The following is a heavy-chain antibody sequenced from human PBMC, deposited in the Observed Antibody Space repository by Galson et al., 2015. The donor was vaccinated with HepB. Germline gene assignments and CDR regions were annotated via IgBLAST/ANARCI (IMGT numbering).Heavy chain of an antibody. D-gene: IGHD3-9*01. CDR3: AREEYDILTGAYYGMDV. V-gene: IGHV4-34*01. CDR1: GGSFSGYY. Sequence: ETLSLTCAVYGGSFSGYYWSWIRQPPGKGLEWIGEINHSGSTNYNPSLKSRVTISVDTSKNQFSLKLSSVTAADTAVYYYAREEYDILTGAYYGMDVWGQGTTVTVSS. CDR2: INHSGST. J-gene: IGHJ6*02.